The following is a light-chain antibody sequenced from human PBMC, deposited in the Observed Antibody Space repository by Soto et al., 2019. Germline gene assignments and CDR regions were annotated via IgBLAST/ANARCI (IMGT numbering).Light chain of an antibody. CDR1: SSDIGGYNY. J-gene: IGLJ2*01. CDR2: EVS. CDR3: SSYTTSSTVA. Sequence: QSALTQSASVSGSPGQSITISCTGTSSDIGGYNYVSWYQQHPDKAPKLMLFEVSNRPSGVSNRFSGSKSGNTASLTISGILHEDDADYYCSSYTTSSTVAFGGGTQLTVL. V-gene: IGLV2-14*01.